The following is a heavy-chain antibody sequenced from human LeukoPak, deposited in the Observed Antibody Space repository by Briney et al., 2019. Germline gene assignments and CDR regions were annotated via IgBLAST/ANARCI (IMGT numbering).Heavy chain of an antibody. Sequence: PGGSLRLSRAASGFTFSDYYMSWIRQAPGKGLEWVSYISSSGSTIYYADSVKGRFTISRDNAKNSLYLQMNSLRAEDTAVYYCARFRPYYYDSSGYYSPIGYWGQGTLVTVSS. CDR1: GFTFSDYY. CDR3: ARFRPYYYDSSGYYSPIGY. D-gene: IGHD3-22*01. V-gene: IGHV3-11*01. CDR2: ISSSGSTI. J-gene: IGHJ4*02.